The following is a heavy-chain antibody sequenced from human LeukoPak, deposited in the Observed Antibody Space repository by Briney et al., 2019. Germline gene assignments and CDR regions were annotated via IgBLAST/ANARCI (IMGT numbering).Heavy chain of an antibody. D-gene: IGHD1-26*01. CDR1: GFSFSTYW. Sequence: PGGSLRLSCAASGFSFSTYWMHWVRQAPGKGPVWVSRLKSDGSSISYADSVKGRFTISRDNAKNTLYLQMSNLRAEDTATYYCAGTKYSGNAIEYWGQGTLVTVSS. V-gene: IGHV3-74*01. CDR3: AGTKYSGNAIEY. CDR2: LKSDGSSI. J-gene: IGHJ4*02.